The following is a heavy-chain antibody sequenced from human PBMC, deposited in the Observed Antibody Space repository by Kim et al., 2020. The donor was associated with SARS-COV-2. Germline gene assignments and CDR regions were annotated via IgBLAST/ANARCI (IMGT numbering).Heavy chain of an antibody. V-gene: IGHV4-61*01. D-gene: IGHD3-10*01. CDR3: TSRLWFGHYNRYGMDV. J-gene: IGHJ6*02. Sequence: SETLSLTCTVSGGSVSSGSYYWNWIRQSPGKGLEWIGYIYKSGSTNYNPSLKNRVSISADTSKNQFSVRLSSVTAADTAVYYCTSRLWFGHYNRYGMDVWGQGTTVTVSS. CDR1: GGSVSSGSYY. CDR2: IYKSGST.